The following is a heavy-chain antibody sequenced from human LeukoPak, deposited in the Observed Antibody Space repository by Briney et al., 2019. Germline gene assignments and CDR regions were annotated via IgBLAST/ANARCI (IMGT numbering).Heavy chain of an antibody. CDR3: ARVGAPLWSSYFDP. CDR1: GGPISSYY. V-gene: IGHV4-4*09. D-gene: IGHD3-3*01. J-gene: IGHJ5*02. Sequence: SETLSLTCTVSGGPISSYYWNWIRQPPGKGLEWIGYIHTGGSTNYNPSLKSRVTISVDTPKNQFSLKLSSVTAADTALYYCARVGAPLWSSYFDPWGQGILVTVSS. CDR2: IHTGGST.